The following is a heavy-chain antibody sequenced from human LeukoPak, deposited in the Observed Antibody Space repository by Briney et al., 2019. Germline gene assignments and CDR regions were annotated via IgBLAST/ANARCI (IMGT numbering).Heavy chain of an antibody. Sequence: SETLSLTCTVSGGSISSYYWSWIRQPPGKGLEWLGYIYYSGSTDYNPSLKSRVTISVGTSKNQFSLKLSSATAADTAVYYCARGQRSDAGWGLYYYYYYIDVWGKGTTVTVSS. J-gene: IGHJ6*03. CDR2: IYYSGST. V-gene: IGHV4-59*01. CDR1: GGSISSYY. CDR3: ARGQRSDAGWGLYYYYYYIDV. D-gene: IGHD3-10*01.